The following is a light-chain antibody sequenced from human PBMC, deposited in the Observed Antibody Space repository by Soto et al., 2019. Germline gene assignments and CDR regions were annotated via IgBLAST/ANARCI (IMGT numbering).Light chain of an antibody. CDR2: LAS. V-gene: IGKV3-20*01. Sequence: EIVLTQSPGTLSLSPGERATLSCRASQSVTNNYLAWYQQKTGQTPRLIVYLASSRAPGIPDRFSGSGSGTHFTLTIRRVEPEDFAVYYCQQYGSSPWTFGQGIKVEIK. CDR1: QSVTNNY. CDR3: QQYGSSPWT. J-gene: IGKJ1*01.